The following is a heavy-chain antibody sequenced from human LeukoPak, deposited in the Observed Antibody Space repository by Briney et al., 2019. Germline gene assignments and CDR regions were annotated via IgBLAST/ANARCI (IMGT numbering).Heavy chain of an antibody. CDR1: GGSLSSGGHY. J-gene: IGHJ5*02. V-gene: IGHV4-31*03. Sequence: PSQTLSLTCTVSGGSLSSGGHYWSWIRQHPEKGLEWIGHSYSSGTTYDNPSLKSRVTISVDSSKNQFSLKLSSVTAADTAVYYCARRNGYCSATTCHNWFDPWGQGTLVTVSS. CDR2: SYSSGTT. D-gene: IGHD2-2*03. CDR3: ARRNGYCSATTCHNWFDP.